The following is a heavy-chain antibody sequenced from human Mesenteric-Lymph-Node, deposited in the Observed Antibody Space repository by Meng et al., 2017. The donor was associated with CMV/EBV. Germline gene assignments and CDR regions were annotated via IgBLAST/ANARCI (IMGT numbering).Heavy chain of an antibody. J-gene: IGHJ6*02. V-gene: IGHV3-21*01. CDR3: ARVGYDFWSGYYTPANSYCGMDV. CDR2: IDSSGTYI. Sequence: ESLKISCAASGFDFSLYGMNWVRQAPGKGLEWVSSIDSSGTYIYYADSVKGRFTVSRENARGSLYLQMNSLRAEDTAVYYCARVGYDFWSGYYTPANSYCGMDVWGQGTTVTVSS. CDR1: GFDFSLYG. D-gene: IGHD3-3*01.